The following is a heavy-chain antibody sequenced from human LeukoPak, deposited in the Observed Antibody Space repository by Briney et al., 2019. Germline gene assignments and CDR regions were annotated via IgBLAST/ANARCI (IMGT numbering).Heavy chain of an antibody. CDR3: ARVFCTNGVCYRYFDY. D-gene: IGHD2-8*01. CDR1: EFIFSSYV. V-gene: IGHV3-21*01. CDR2: ISSSSSYI. J-gene: IGHJ4*02. Sequence: GGSLRLSCAASEFIFSSYVMSWVRQAPGKGLEWVSSISSSSSYIYYADSVKGRFTISRDNAKNSLYLQMNSLRAEDTAVYYCARVFCTNGVCYRYFDYWGQGTLVTVSS.